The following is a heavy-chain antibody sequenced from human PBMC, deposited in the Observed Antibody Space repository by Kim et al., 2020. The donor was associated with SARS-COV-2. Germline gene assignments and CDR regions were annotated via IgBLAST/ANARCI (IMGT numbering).Heavy chain of an antibody. CDR3: ARGYYDFWSGYPSWFDP. D-gene: IGHD3-3*01. J-gene: IGHJ5*02. V-gene: IGHV4-34*01. CDR2: INHSGST. CDR1: GGSFSGYY. Sequence: SETLSLTCAVYGGSFSGYYWSWIRQPPGKGLEWIGEINHSGSTNYNPSLKSRVTISVDTSKNQFSLKLSSVTAADTAVYYCARGYYDFWSGYPSWFDPWG.